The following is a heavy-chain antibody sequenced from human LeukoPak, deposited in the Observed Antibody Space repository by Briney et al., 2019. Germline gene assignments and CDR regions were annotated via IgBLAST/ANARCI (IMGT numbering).Heavy chain of an antibody. CDR3: ARGGWLPDY. V-gene: IGHV3-30-3*01. Sequence: GGSLRLSCAASGFTFSSYAMHWVRQAPGKGLEWVAVISYDGSNKYYADSVKGRFTISRDNSKNTLYLQMNSLRAGDTAVYYCARGGWLPDYWGQGTLVTVSS. D-gene: IGHD3-22*01. CDR2: ISYDGSNK. J-gene: IGHJ4*02. CDR1: GFTFSSYA.